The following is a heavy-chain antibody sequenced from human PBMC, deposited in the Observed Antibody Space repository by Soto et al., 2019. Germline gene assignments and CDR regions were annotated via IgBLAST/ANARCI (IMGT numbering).Heavy chain of an antibody. Sequence: EVQLLDSGGGLVQPGGSLRLSCAASGFTFNNYAMNWVRQAPGKGLEWVATISGTGGSTYYADSVKGRLTISRDNSKNTLYLQMNSLRVEDTAVYYCAKDRLGGNFDYFGQGTQVTVSS. CDR1: GFTFNNYA. J-gene: IGHJ4*02. CDR2: ISGTGGST. CDR3: AKDRLGGNFDY. V-gene: IGHV3-23*01.